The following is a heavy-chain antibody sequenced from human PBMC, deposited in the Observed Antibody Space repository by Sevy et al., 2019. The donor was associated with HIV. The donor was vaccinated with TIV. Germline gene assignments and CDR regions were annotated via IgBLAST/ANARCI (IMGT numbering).Heavy chain of an antibody. CDR3: ARGLASPAFSFDYYDSRCYPYYFDY. J-gene: IGHJ4*02. CDR2: IKQDGSEK. D-gene: IGHD3-22*01. V-gene: IGHV3-7*01. Sequence: GGFLRLSCAASGFTFSSYWMSWVRQAPGKGLEWVANIKQDGSEKYYLDPVKGRFTISRDNAKNSLYLQMNSLRAEDTAVYYCARGLASPAFSFDYYDSRCYPYYFDYWGQGTLVTVSS. CDR1: GFTFSSYW.